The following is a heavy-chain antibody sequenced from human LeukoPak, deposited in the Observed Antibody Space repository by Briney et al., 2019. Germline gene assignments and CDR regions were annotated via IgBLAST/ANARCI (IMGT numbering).Heavy chain of an antibody. CDR2: IYYSGNT. D-gene: IGHD1-26*01. V-gene: IGHV4-59*01. CDR3: ARGGSYLGHCDY. J-gene: IGHJ4*02. CDR1: GGSISSYY. Sequence: SETLSLTCTVSGGSISSYYWSWIRQPPAKGLEWIGYIYYSGNTNYNPSLKSRVTISVDTSKNQFSLKLSSVTAADTAVYYCARGGSYLGHCDYWGQGTLVTVSS.